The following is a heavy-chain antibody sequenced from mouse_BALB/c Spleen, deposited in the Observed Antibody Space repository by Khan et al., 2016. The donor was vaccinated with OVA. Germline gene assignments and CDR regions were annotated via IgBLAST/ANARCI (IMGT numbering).Heavy chain of an antibody. Sequence: EVQLVESGPDLVKPGASVRTSCKTSGYTFTDFNLDWVKQSHGKSLEWIGYIFPNNGDTGYNQKFKTKATLTVDSSSSTAYMELRSLTSEDSAVYYCSRSGYGSFAYWGQGTLVTVSA. D-gene: IGHD1-2*01. CDR1: GYTFTDFN. CDR2: IFPNNGDT. CDR3: SRSGYGSFAY. J-gene: IGHJ3*01. V-gene: IGHV1S29*02.